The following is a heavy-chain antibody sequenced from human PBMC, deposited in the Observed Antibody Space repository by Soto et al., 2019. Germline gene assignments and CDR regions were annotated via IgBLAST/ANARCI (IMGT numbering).Heavy chain of an antibody. J-gene: IGHJ5*02. D-gene: IGHD5-12*01. V-gene: IGHV1-2*04. CDR1: GYTFSDYY. CDR2: INPYSGAT. CDR3: ARARANVALNWFDP. Sequence: QVQLVQSGAEVKKPGASVKVSCKASGYTFSDYYVHWVRQAPGQGLEWMGWINPYSGATNYAQKFQDWVTMTGDASVSTAYLELTTLVSDDTAVYYCARARANVALNWFDPWGQGTLVIVSS.